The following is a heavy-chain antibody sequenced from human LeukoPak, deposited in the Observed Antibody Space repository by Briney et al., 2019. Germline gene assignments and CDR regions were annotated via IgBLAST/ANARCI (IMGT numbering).Heavy chain of an antibody. V-gene: IGHV4-59*08. CDR2: IYSSGSA. D-gene: IGHD6-6*01. J-gene: IGHJ5*02. Sequence: SETLSLTCTVSGGSIISYYCNWIRQPPGKGMEWIGYIYSSGSANYGPSLKSRVTISVDTSKNQFSLKLSSVTAADTAVYYCASASIAARAYWFDPWGQGTLVTVSS. CDR1: GGSIISYY. CDR3: ASASIAARAYWFDP.